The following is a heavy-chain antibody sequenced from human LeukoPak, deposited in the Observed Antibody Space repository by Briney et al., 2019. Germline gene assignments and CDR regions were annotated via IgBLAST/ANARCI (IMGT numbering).Heavy chain of an antibody. CDR1: GGSISGYY. CDR3: ATYVSGTPNWFDP. J-gene: IGHJ5*02. V-gene: IGHV4-59*01. CDR2: IFSSGST. D-gene: IGHD3-10*01. Sequence: SETLSLTCTVSGGSISGYYWTWVRQPPGKGLEWIGYIFSSGSTKYNPSLQSRVTISVDTSKNQFSLKLNSVTAADTAVYYCATYVSGTPNWFDPWGQGTLVTVSS.